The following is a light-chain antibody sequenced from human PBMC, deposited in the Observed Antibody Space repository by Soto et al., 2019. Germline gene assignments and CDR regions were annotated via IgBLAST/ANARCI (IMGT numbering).Light chain of an antibody. CDR1: QSVSRSL. V-gene: IGKV3-20*01. CDR2: GVS. Sequence: EIVLTQSPGTLSLSPGERATLSCRASQSVSRSLLAWYQQKPGQAPRLLIYGVSSRVTGIPDRFSGSGSGTDFTLTISRLEPEDFAVYYCQYYGDFLLTFGGGTKVDIK. CDR3: QYYGDFLLT. J-gene: IGKJ4*01.